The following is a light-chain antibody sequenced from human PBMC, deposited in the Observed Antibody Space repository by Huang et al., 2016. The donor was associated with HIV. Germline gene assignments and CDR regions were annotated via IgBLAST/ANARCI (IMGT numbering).Light chain of an antibody. J-gene: IGKJ4*01. CDR2: DAS. CDR3: QQRSNFLT. V-gene: IGKV3-11*01. CDR1: QSVASY. Sequence: PGERATLSCRASQSVASYLAWYQQKPSQAPRLLIYDASNRATGIPARFSGSGSGTDFTLTISSLEPEDFAVYYCQQRSNFLTFGGGTKVEIK.